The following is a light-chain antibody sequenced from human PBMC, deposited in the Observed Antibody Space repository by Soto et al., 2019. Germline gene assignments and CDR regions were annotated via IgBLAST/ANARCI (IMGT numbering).Light chain of an antibody. J-gene: IGLJ2*01. V-gene: IGLV2-14*03. Sequence: QSALTQPASVSGSPGQSITISCTGTSSDVGGYNFVSWYQQHPGKAPKLMIYDVSNRPSGVPNRFSGSKSGNTASLTISGLQAEDEAHYYCSSYTSTNTQLFGGGTKLTVL. CDR2: DVS. CDR3: SSYTSTNTQL. CDR1: SSDVGGYNF.